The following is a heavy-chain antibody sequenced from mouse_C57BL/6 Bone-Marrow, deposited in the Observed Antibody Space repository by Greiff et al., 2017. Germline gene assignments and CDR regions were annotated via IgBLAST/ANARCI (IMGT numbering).Heavy chain of an antibody. V-gene: IGHV5-6*01. CDR1: GFTFRSYG. Sequence: EVPLQESGGDLVKPGGSLKLSCAASGFTFRSYGMSWVRQTPDQRLEWVATICSGCSYTYYPDSVKGRFTSSRDNAKNTLYLQMSSLKSEDTDMYYCARHALRGFAYWGQGTLVTVSA. CDR3: ARHALRGFAY. J-gene: IGHJ3*01. CDR2: ICSGCSYT.